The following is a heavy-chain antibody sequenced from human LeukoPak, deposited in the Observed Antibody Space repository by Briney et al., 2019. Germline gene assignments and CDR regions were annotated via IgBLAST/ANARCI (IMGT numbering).Heavy chain of an antibody. CDR1: GYTFTGYY. CDR3: ARRYYDFWSGYRVVDY. D-gene: IGHD3-3*01. J-gene: IGHJ4*02. CDR2: INPNSGGT. Sequence: ASVKVSCKASGYTFTGYYMHWVRQAPGQGLEWMGWINPNSGGTNYAQKFQGRVTMTRDTSISTAYMELSRLRSDDTAVYYCARRYYDFWSGYRVVDYWGQGTLVTVSS. V-gene: IGHV1-2*02.